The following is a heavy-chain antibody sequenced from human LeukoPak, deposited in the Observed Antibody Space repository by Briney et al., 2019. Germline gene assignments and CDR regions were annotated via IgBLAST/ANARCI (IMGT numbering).Heavy chain of an antibody. CDR2: ISGSGGST. Sequence: PGGSLRLSCAASGFTFSSYSMNWVRQAPGKGLEWVSAISGSGGSTYYADSMKGRFTISRDNSKNTLYLQMNSLRAEDTAVYYCAKSGPYGDYAPRIKYFDYWGQGTLVTVSS. V-gene: IGHV3-23*01. D-gene: IGHD4-17*01. CDR3: AKSGPYGDYAPRIKYFDY. CDR1: GFTFSSYS. J-gene: IGHJ4*02.